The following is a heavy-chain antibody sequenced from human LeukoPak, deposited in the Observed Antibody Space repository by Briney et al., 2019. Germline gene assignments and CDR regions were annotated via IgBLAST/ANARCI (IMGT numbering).Heavy chain of an antibody. CDR3: ASGNKAGIAVAYY. CDR1: GGSFSGYY. D-gene: IGHD6-19*01. V-gene: IGHV4-34*01. CDR2: INHSGST. J-gene: IGHJ4*02. Sequence: SETLSLTCAVYGGSFSGYYWSWIRLPPGKGLEWIGEINHSGSTNYNPSLKSRVTISVDTSKNQFSLKLSSVTAADTAVYYCASGNKAGIAVAYYSGQGTLVTVSS.